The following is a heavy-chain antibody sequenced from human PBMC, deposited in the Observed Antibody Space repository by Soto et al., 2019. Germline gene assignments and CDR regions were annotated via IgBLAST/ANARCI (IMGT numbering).Heavy chain of an antibody. D-gene: IGHD3-16*01. CDR1: GVTISGFY. J-gene: IGHJ5*02. Sequence: SETLSLTCTASGVTISGFYWSWVRKAAGKGLEWIGRIYATGTTDYNPSLKRRVMTSVDTSTKNFSLKLRYVTGADTAVDYCVWEGRKTLRDWFDPWGQGISVTVSS. V-gene: IGHV4-4*07. CDR3: VWEGRKTLRDWFDP. CDR2: IYATGTT.